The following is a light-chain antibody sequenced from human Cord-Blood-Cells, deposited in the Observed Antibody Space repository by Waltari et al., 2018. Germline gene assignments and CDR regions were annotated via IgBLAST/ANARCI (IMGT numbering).Light chain of an antibody. CDR2: KDS. V-gene: IGLV3-27*01. CDR1: VLAKKY. Sequence: SYELTQPSSVSVSPGQTARITCSGDVLAKKYARWFQQKPGQAPVLGIYKDSERPSGNPERFSGSSSGTTVTLTISGAQVEDEADYYCYSAADNNLVFGGGTKLTVL. CDR3: YSAADNNLV. J-gene: IGLJ3*02.